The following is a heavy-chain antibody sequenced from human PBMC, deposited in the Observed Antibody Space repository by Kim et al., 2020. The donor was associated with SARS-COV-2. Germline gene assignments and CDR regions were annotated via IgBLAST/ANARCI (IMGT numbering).Heavy chain of an antibody. D-gene: IGHD4-17*01. CDR2: THHSGST. J-gene: IGHJ4*02. CDR1: GYSISSGYY. V-gene: IGHV4-38-2*02. Sequence: SETLSLTCTVSGYSISSGYYWGWIRQPPGKGLEWIGSTHHSGSTYYNPSLKSRVTISVDTSKNQFSLKLSSVTAADTAMYYCARVSGDYFGGGFDYWGQG. CDR3: ARVSGDYFGGGFDY.